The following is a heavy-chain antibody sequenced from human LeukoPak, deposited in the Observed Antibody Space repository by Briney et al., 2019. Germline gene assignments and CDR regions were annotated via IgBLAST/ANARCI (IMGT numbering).Heavy chain of an antibody. CDR3: ARDGDIVLMVYTNYFDY. CDR2: ITDSGGNT. V-gene: IGHV3-23*01. J-gene: IGHJ4*02. CDR1: GFTFSSYA. Sequence: GGSLRLSCAASGFTFSSYAMSWVRQAPGKGLEWVSTITDSGGNTFHADSVKGRFTISRDNAKNSLYLQMNSLRAEDTAVYYCARDGDIVLMVYTNYFDYWGQGTLVTVSS. D-gene: IGHD2-8*01.